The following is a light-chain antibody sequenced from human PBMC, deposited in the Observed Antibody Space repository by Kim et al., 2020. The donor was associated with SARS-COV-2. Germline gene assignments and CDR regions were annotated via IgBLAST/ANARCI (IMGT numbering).Light chain of an antibody. Sequence: SPGERATLSCRASQSVRNNFLAWYQQKPGQAPRRLIYCASTRATGIPDRFSGSGSGTDFTITISRLDPEDFAVYYCQHYDSSPFTFGPGTKVDIK. CDR3: QHYDSSPFT. J-gene: IGKJ3*01. V-gene: IGKV3-20*01. CDR1: QSVRNNF. CDR2: CAS.